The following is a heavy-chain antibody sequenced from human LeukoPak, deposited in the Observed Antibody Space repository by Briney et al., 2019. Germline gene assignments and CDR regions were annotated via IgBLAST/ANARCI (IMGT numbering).Heavy chain of an antibody. V-gene: IGHV4-38-2*02. J-gene: IGHJ4*02. CDR2: IYHSGSA. Sequence: SETLSLTCTVSGYSITSGYNWAWIRPPPGKVREWIGSIYHSGSAYYNPSLKSRVTISVDTSKNQFSLKLSSVTAADTAVYYCVRYCSSTTCYTRAVDYWGQGTLVTVSS. D-gene: IGHD2-2*02. CDR3: VRYCSSTTCYTRAVDY. CDR1: GYSITSGYN.